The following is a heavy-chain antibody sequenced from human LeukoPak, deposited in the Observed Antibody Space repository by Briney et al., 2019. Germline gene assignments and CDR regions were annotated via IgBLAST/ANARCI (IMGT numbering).Heavy chain of an antibody. Sequence: GESLKISCKVSGYSFTNYWLGWVRQMPGKGLEWMGIIFPGDSDTRYSPSFQGQVTISADKSISTAYLQWSSLKASDTAIYYCARPRDSSSFGPFDYWGQGALVTVSS. CDR1: GYSFTNYW. CDR2: IFPGDSDT. D-gene: IGHD6-6*01. J-gene: IGHJ4*02. V-gene: IGHV5-51*01. CDR3: ARPRDSSSFGPFDY.